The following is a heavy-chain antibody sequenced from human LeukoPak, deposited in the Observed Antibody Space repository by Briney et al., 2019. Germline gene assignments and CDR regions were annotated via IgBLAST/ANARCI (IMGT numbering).Heavy chain of an antibody. CDR3: ARVTGTTLYYYMDV. CDR1: GGSFSSYY. D-gene: IGHD1-7*01. Sequence: SDTLSLTCTVSGGSFSSYYWSWIRQPAGKGLEWIGRIYTTGSTNYNPSLNSRVTMSVDTSKNQFALKLSSVTAADTAVYYCARVTGTTLYYYMDVWGKGTTVTVSS. V-gene: IGHV4-4*07. CDR2: IYTTGST. J-gene: IGHJ6*03.